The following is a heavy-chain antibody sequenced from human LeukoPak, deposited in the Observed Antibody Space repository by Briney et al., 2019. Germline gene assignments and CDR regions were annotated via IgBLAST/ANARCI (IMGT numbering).Heavy chain of an antibody. CDR3: AKVGEQLWSGYYFDY. D-gene: IGHD5-18*01. CDR2: IRYDGSNK. Sequence: PGGSLRLSCAASGFTFSSYGMHWARQAPGKGLEWVAFIRYDGSNKYYADSVKGRFTISRDNSKNTLYLQMNSLRAEDTAVYYCAKVGEQLWSGYYFDYWGQGTLVTVSS. V-gene: IGHV3-30*02. J-gene: IGHJ4*02. CDR1: GFTFSSYG.